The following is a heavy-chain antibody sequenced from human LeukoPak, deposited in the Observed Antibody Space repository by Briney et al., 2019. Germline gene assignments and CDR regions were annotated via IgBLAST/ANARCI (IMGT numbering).Heavy chain of an antibody. V-gene: IGHV1-69*13. J-gene: IGHJ6*03. D-gene: IGHD2-2*01. Sequence: SVKASCKASGGTFSSYAISWVRQAPGQGLEWMGGIIPIFGTANYAQKFQGRVTITADESTSTAYMELSSLRSEDTAVYYCARGEIVVVPAAMGLIDYYYYMDVWGKGTTVTVSS. CDR2: IIPIFGTA. CDR3: ARGEIVVVPAAMGLIDYYYYMDV. CDR1: GGTFSSYA.